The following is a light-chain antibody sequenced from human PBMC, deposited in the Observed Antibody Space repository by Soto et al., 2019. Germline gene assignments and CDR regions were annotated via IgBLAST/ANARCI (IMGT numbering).Light chain of an antibody. CDR1: QSISSY. V-gene: IGKV1-39*01. Sequence: DIQMTQSPSSLSASVGDRVTITCPASQSISSYLNWYQQKPGKAPKLLIYAASSLQSGVPSRFSGSGSGTDFTLTISSLQPEDFATYYCQQSYSTYRTFGQGTKLEIK. CDR2: AAS. J-gene: IGKJ2*01. CDR3: QQSYSTYRT.